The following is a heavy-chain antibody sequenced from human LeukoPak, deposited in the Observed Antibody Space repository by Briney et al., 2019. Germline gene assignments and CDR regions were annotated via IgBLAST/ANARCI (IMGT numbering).Heavy chain of an antibody. CDR2: IYYSGST. D-gene: IGHD6-13*01. CDR3: ARGLYSSSWYDY. J-gene: IGHJ4*02. CDR1: GGSISSYY. V-gene: IGHV4-59*01. Sequence: SQTLSLTCTVSGGSISSYYWSWIRQPPGKGLEWIGYIYYSGSTNYNPSLKSRVTISVDTPKNQFSLKLSSVTAADTAVYYCARGLYSSSWYDYWGQGTLVTVSS.